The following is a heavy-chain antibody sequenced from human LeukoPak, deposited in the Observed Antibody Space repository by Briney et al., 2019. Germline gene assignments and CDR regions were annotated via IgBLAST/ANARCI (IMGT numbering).Heavy chain of an antibody. D-gene: IGHD3-10*01. J-gene: IGHJ4*02. CDR3: STLMVRGIINI. V-gene: IGHV3-15*01. Sequence: GGSLRLSCAASGFTFSNAWMSWVRQAPGKGLEWVGRIQSKTDGGTIEYAAPVKGRFSIARDDSKTTLFLQINSLKTEDTGVYYCSTLMVRGIINIWGQGTLVTVSS. CDR2: IQSKTDGGTI. CDR1: GFTFSNAW.